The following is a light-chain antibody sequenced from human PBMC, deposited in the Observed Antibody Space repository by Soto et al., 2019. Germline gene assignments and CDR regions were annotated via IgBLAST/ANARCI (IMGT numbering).Light chain of an antibody. J-gene: IGLJ1*01. CDR2: DVS. Sequence: HSALTQPRSVSGSPGQSVTISCTGTSSDVGGYNYVSWYQQHPGKAPKLMIYDVSKRPSGVPDRFSGSKSGNTASLTISGLQAEDEADYYCCSYAGSYTGVFGTGTKVTV. V-gene: IGLV2-11*01. CDR1: SSDVGGYNY. CDR3: CSYAGSYTGV.